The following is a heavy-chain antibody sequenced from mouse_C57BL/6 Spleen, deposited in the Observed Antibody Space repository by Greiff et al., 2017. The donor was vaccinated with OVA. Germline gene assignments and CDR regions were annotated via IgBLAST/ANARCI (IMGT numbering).Heavy chain of an antibody. CDR2: IDPSDSYT. Sequence: VQLQQSGAELVMPGASVKLSCKASGYTFTSYWMHWVKQRPGQGLEWIGEIDPSDSYTNYNQKFKGKSTLTVDKSSSTAYMQLSSLTSEDSAVYYCAGGYYGSSSFAYWGQGTLVTVSA. D-gene: IGHD1-1*01. J-gene: IGHJ3*01. CDR1: GYTFTSYW. V-gene: IGHV1-69*01. CDR3: AGGYYGSSSFAY.